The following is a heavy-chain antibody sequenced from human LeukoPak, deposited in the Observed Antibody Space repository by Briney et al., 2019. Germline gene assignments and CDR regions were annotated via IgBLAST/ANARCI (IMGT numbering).Heavy chain of an antibody. CDR3: ARGRRIVATIGNWFDP. CDR1: GYTFTSYG. V-gene: IGHV1-18*01. J-gene: IGHJ5*02. Sequence: ASVKVSCKASGYTFTSYGISWVRQAPGQGLEWMGWISAYNGNTKYTQKVQGRVTMTTDTSTSTAYMELRSLRSDGTAVYYCARGRRIVATIGNWFDPWGQGTLVTVSS. D-gene: IGHD5-12*01. CDR2: ISAYNGNT.